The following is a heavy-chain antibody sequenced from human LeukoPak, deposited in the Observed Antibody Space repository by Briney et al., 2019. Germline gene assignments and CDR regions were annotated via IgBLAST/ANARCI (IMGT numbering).Heavy chain of an antibody. D-gene: IGHD5-12*01. CDR2: INPNSGGT. V-gene: IGHV1-2*06. Sequence: RASVKVSCKASGYTFTDYYMYWVRQAPGQGLEWMGRINPNSGGTKYAQKFQGRVTMTRDTSISTAYMELSRLRSDDTAVYYCARGLRWLRFLVDYRGQGTLVTVSS. CDR1: GYTFTDYY. J-gene: IGHJ4*02. CDR3: ARGLRWLRFLVDY.